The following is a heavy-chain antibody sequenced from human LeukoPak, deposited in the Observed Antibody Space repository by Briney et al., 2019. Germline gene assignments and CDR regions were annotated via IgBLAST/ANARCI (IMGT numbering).Heavy chain of an antibody. CDR1: GFTFSTYW. CDR2: IKHDGSEK. Sequence: GGSLRLSCAASGFTFSTYWMNWVRQAPGKGLEWVANIKHDGSEKYYVDSVMGRFTISRDNAKNSLYLQMNSLRAEDTGIYYCARAIRLWGQGTLVTVSS. CDR3: ARAIRL. D-gene: IGHD1-1*01. J-gene: IGHJ4*02. V-gene: IGHV3-7*04.